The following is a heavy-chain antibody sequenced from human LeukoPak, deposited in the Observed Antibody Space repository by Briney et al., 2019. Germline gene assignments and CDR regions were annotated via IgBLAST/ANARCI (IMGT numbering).Heavy chain of an antibody. J-gene: IGHJ4*02. D-gene: IGHD1-26*01. CDR2: INPNSGGT. Sequence: ASVKVSCKASGYTFTGYYMHWVRQAPGQGLEWMGWINPNSGGTNYAQKFQGRVTMTRDTSISTAYMELSRLRSDDTAVYYCARDTVGANYYFDYWGQGTLVTVSS. V-gene: IGHV1-2*02. CDR1: GYTFTGYY. CDR3: ARDTVGANYYFDY.